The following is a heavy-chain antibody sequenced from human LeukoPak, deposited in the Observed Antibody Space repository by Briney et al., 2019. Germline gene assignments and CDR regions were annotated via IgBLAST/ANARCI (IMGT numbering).Heavy chain of an antibody. Sequence: GGSLRPSCAASGFIFSDYNMHWVRQAPGKGLEWVSYITHSVRTISYADSVKGRFTISRDNARNSLYLQMNSLRDDDTAVYFCARPSSGAYDYWGQETLVTVSS. CDR3: ARPSSGAYDY. CDR1: GFIFSDYN. J-gene: IGHJ4*02. V-gene: IGHV3-48*02. CDR2: ITHSVRTI. D-gene: IGHD1-26*01.